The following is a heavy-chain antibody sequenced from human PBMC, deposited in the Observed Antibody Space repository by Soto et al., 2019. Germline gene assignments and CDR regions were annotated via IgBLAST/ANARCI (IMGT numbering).Heavy chain of an antibody. V-gene: IGHV1-18*01. J-gene: IGHJ5*02. Sequence: ASVKVSCKASGYTFASYAISWMRQAPGQGLEWMGWISAYNGNTNYAQKLQGRVTMTTDTSTSTAYMELRSLRSDDTAVYYCARDPVGTFFYWFDPWGQGTLVTVSS. CDR3: ARDPVGTFFYWFDP. CDR2: ISAYNGNT. CDR1: GYTFASYA. D-gene: IGHD1-1*01.